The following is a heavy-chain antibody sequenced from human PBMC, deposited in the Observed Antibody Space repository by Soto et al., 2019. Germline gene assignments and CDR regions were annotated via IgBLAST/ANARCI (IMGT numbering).Heavy chain of an antibody. J-gene: IGHJ4*02. CDR1: GFTFSNAW. CDR2: IKSKADGGTT. Sequence: PGGSLRLSCAASGFTFSNAWMSWVRQAPGKGLEWVGRIKSKADGGTTDYAAPVKGRFTISRGDSKNTLYLQMNSLKTEDTGVYYCTIQGRPLVATHQADYWGQGTLVTVSS. D-gene: IGHD5-12*01. V-gene: IGHV3-15*07. CDR3: TIQGRPLVATHQADY.